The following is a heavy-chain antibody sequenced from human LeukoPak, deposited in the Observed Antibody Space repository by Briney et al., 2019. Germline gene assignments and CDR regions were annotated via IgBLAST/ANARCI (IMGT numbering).Heavy chain of an antibody. D-gene: IGHD6-6*01. CDR1: GGSISSGGYY. Sequence: SETLSLTCTVSGGSISSGGYYWSWIRQPPGKGLEWIGYIYHSGSTYYNPSLKSRVTISVDRSKNQFSLKLSSVTAADTAVYYCARGVGIAARPDYFDYWGQGTLVTVSS. V-gene: IGHV4-30-2*01. CDR2: IYHSGST. CDR3: ARGVGIAARPDYFDY. J-gene: IGHJ4*02.